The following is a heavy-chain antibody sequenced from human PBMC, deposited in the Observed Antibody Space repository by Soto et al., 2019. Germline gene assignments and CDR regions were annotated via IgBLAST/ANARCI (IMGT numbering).Heavy chain of an antibody. V-gene: IGHV4-39*01. Sequence: QLQLQESGPGLVKPSETLSLTCTVSGGSISSSSYYWGWIRQPPGKGLEWIGSIYYSGSTYYNPSLKSRVTISVDPSKNQFSLKLSSVTAADTAVYYCARRDYGDYPFDYWGQGTLVTVSS. CDR2: IYYSGST. CDR1: GGSISSSSYY. CDR3: ARRDYGDYPFDY. J-gene: IGHJ4*02. D-gene: IGHD4-17*01.